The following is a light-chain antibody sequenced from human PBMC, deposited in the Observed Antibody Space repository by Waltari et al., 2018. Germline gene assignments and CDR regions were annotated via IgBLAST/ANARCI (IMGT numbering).Light chain of an antibody. J-gene: IGKJ2*01. V-gene: IGKV3-11*01. CDR3: QSMYT. Sequence: EIVLTQSPATLSLSPGERATLSCRASQSVSSYLAWYQQKPGQAPRLLIYDASNRATGLPARFSGSGSGTDFTLTISSLEPEDFAVYYCQSMYTFGQGTKLEIK. CDR1: QSVSSY. CDR2: DAS.